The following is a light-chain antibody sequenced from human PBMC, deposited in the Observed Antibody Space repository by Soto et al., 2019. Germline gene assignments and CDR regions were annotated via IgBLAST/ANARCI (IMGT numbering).Light chain of an antibody. CDR3: SSYTRGSAWV. J-gene: IGLJ3*02. V-gene: IGLV2-14*01. CDR1: SSDVGGFDY. CDR2: EVS. Sequence: QSALTQPASVSGSPGQSIAISCTGTSSDVGGFDYVSWYQQHPGKAPKLIIYEVSNRPSGISNRFSGSKSAYTASLTISGLQAEDEADYYCSSYTRGSAWVFGGGTKLTVL.